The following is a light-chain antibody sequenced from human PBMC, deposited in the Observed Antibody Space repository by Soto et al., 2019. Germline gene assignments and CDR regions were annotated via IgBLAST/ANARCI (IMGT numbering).Light chain of an antibody. V-gene: IGLV4-69*01. CDR2: LNSDGSH. CDR1: SGHSTYA. Sequence: QAVVTQSPSASASLGASVKLTCTLSSGHSTYAIAWHQQQPEKGPRYLMNLNSDGSHTKGDGIPDRFSGSSSGAERYLTISSLQSEDEADYYCQTWGTGTWVFGGGTKLTVL. CDR3: QTWGTGTWV. J-gene: IGLJ3*02.